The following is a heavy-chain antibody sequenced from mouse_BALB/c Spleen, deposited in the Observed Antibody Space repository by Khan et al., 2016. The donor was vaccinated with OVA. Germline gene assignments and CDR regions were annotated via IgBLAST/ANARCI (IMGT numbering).Heavy chain of an antibody. D-gene: IGHD2-3*01. Sequence: VQLKQSGPGLVAPSQSLSITCTISGFSLTSYGVHWVRQPPGKGLEWLVVIWSDGSTTYNSALKSRLSISKDNSKSQVFLKMNSLQTDDTAMYYCARHDCYAHYYAMDYWGQGTSVTVSS. CDR3: ARHDCYAHYYAMDY. CDR2: IWSDGST. CDR1: GFSLTSYG. J-gene: IGHJ4*01. V-gene: IGHV2-6-1*01.